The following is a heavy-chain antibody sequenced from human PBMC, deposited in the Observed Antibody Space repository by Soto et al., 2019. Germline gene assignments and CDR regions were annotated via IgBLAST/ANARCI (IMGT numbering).Heavy chain of an antibody. CDR1: GGTFSIYA. J-gene: IGHJ4*02. CDR3: AKENWANPDS. D-gene: IGHD7-27*01. CDR2: IIPIFGTA. Sequence: SVKVSCKASGGTFSIYAISWVRQAPGQGLEWMGGIIPIFGTANYAQKFQGRVTITADESTSTAYMELSSLRSEDTAVYYCAKENWANPDSWGQGTLVTVSS. V-gene: IGHV1-69*13.